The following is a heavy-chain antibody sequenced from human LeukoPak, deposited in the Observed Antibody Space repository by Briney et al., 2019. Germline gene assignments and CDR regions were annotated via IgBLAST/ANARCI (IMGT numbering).Heavy chain of an antibody. Sequence: SETLSLTCTVSGGSISSYYWSWIRQPPGKGLEWVGYIYYSGSTNYNPSLKSRVTISVDTSKNQFSLKLSSVTAADTAVYYCARTTAARSFDYWGQGTLVTVSS. CDR1: GGSISSYY. D-gene: IGHD6-6*01. V-gene: IGHV4-59*01. CDR2: IYYSGST. J-gene: IGHJ4*02. CDR3: ARTTAARSFDY.